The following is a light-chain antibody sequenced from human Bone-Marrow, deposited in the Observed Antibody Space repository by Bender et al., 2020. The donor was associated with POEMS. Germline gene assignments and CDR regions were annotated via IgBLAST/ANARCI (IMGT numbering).Light chain of an antibody. Sequence: SPELTQPPSVSVSPGQTASITCRANDIQTKTVYWYQQKPGQAPVLVVYDDNDRPSGIPDRFSGSSSGAERYLIISSLQSEDEADYYCQAWDTSSVVFGGGTKLTVL. CDR2: DDN. CDR1: DIQTKT. V-gene: IGLV3-21*02. J-gene: IGLJ2*01. CDR3: QAWDTSSVV.